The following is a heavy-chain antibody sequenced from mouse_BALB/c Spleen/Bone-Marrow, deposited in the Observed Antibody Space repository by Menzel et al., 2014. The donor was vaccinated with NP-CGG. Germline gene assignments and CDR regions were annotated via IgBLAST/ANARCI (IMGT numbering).Heavy chain of an antibody. CDR2: ISDGVGHT. V-gene: IGHV5-4*02. D-gene: IGHD2-14*01. CDR3: ARDGDYRYAWFSY. Sequence: EVQRVESGGRLVKPGGSLKLSCAASGFSFSDHYMYWVRQTPEKRLEWVATISDGVGHTYYSDSVKGRFTISRDNAKNNLYLQMSSLKSEDTAMYHCARDGDYRYAWFSYWGQGTPVTVSA. J-gene: IGHJ3*01. CDR1: GFSFSDHY.